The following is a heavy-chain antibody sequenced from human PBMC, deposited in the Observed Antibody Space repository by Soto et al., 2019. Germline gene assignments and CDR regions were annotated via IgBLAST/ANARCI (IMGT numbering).Heavy chain of an antibody. V-gene: IGHV5-51*01. Sequence: RGESLKISCKGSGYSFTSYWIGWVRQMPGKGLEWMGIIYPGDSDTRYSPSFQGQVTISADKSISTAYLQWSSLKASDTATYYCARLGFNYDFLSGYYNVLLYYGIDVWGQETMFTLAS. D-gene: IGHD3-3*01. CDR2: IYPGDSDT. J-gene: IGHJ6*02. CDR3: ARLGFNYDFLSGYYNVLLYYGIDV. CDR1: GYSFTSYW.